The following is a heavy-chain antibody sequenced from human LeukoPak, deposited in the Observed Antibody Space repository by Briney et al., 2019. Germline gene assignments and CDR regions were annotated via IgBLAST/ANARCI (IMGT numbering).Heavy chain of an antibody. V-gene: IGHV4-34*01. Sequence: SETLSLTCAVYGGSFSGYYWSWIRQPPGKGLEWIGEINHSGSTNYNPSLKSRVTISVDTSKNQFSLRLSSVTAADTAVYYCARGVLRFLEWLSREIDYWGQGTLVTVSS. J-gene: IGHJ4*02. CDR3: ARGVLRFLEWLSREIDY. CDR1: GGSFSGYY. CDR2: INHSGST. D-gene: IGHD3-3*01.